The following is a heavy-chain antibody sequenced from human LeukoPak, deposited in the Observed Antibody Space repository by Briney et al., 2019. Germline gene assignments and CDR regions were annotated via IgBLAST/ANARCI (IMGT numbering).Heavy chain of an antibody. CDR2: IIPVFGTA. Sequence: SVKVSCKASGGTFSSYTINWVRQAPGQGLEWMGGIIPVFGTANYVQKFQGRVTITADESTSTAYMELSSLRSEDTAVYYCAKDSRPGRTYYDILTGYFNWFDPWGQGTLVTVSS. CDR1: GGTFSSYT. J-gene: IGHJ5*02. CDR3: AKDSRPGRTYYDILTGYFNWFDP. D-gene: IGHD3-9*01. V-gene: IGHV1-69*13.